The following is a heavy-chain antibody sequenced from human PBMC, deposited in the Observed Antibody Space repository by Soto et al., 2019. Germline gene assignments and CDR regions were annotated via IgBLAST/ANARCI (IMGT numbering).Heavy chain of an antibody. J-gene: IGHJ6*02. CDR2: ISYDGSNK. D-gene: IGHD1-26*01. V-gene: IGHV3-30*18. CDR1: GFTFSSYG. Sequence: GGSLRLSCAASGFTFSSYGMHWVRQAPGKGLEWVAVISYDGSNKYYADSVKGRFTISRDNSKNTLYLQMNSLRAEDTAVYYCAKDMYRTPYSGSYYYYYGMDVWGQGTTVTVS. CDR3: AKDMYRTPYSGSYYYYYGMDV.